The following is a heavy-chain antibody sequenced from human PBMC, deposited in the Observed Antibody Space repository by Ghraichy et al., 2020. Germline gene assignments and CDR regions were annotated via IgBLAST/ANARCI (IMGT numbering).Heavy chain of an antibody. CDR1: GYPFTSYA. Sequence: ASVKVSCKASGYPFTSYAMHWVRQAPGQRLELMGWINAGNGDTAYSQKFQGRVTITRDTSASTAYMELSSLRSEDTAVYYCARDRAGIQLDYWGQGTLVTVSS. CDR3: ARDRAGIQLDY. CDR2: INAGNGDT. J-gene: IGHJ4*02. V-gene: IGHV1-3*01. D-gene: IGHD1-1*01.